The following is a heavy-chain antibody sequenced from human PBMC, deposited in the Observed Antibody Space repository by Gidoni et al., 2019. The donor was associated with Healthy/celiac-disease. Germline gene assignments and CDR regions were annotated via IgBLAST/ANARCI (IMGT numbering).Heavy chain of an antibody. J-gene: IGHJ4*02. CDR1: GFPFSSYS. CDR3: ARASEYGDYVDY. CDR2: ISSSSSYI. D-gene: IGHD4-17*01. V-gene: IGHV3-21*01. Sequence: EVQLVESGGGLVKPGGSLRLSCAASGFPFSSYSMNWVRQAPGKGLEWVSSISSSSSYIYYADSVKGRFTISRDNAKNSLYLQMNSLRAEDTAVYYCARASEYGDYVDYWGQGTLVTVSS.